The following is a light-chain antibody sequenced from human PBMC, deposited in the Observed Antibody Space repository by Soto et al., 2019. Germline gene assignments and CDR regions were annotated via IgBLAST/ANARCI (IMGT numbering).Light chain of an antibody. CDR1: QNIYTY. J-gene: IGKJ4*01. CDR2: ASS. V-gene: IGKV1-39*01. Sequence: DIQLTQSPPSLSASVGARVTINCRASQNIYTYVNWYQVKPGKAPKLLIFASSTLQIGVPSRFSGSGSGADFSLTISSLQTEDLATYHCQQSYSNIFSLGGGTRV. CDR3: QQSYSNIFS.